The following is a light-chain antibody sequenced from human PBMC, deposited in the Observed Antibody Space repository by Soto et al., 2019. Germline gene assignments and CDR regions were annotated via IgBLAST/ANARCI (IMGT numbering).Light chain of an antibody. CDR2: LTS. CDR1: QSISTY. CDR3: QQCSTTPWT. J-gene: IGKJ1*01. V-gene: IGKV1-39*01. Sequence: DIQMTQSPSSLSASVGDRVTITCRASQSISTYLNWFQQKPGRAPKLLIYLTSTLQSGVPSRFSGSGSGTDFTLTISSLQPEDFATYYYQQCSTTPWTFGQGTKVDVK.